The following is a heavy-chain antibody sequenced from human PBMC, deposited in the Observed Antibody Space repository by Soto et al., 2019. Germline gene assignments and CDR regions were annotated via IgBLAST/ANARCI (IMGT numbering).Heavy chain of an antibody. Sequence: QVQLVESGGGVVQPGRSLRLSCAASGFSFSTFGMHLIRQAPGKGLEWVAVISYDGSNKYYADSAKGRFTISRDTSKNTVFLQMNSLRAEDTAVYYCARDWLTRSFDYWGQGTLVTVSS. J-gene: IGHJ4*02. V-gene: IGHV3-33*01. D-gene: IGHD6-19*01. CDR2: ISYDGSNK. CDR1: GFSFSTFG. CDR3: ARDWLTRSFDY.